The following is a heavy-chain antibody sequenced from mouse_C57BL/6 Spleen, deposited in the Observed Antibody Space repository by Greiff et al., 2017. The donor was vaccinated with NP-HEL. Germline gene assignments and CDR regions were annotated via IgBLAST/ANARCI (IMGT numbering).Heavy chain of an antibody. CDR3: AREDSWFAY. CDR2: ISDGGSYT. CDR1: GFTFSSYA. V-gene: IGHV5-4*01. Sequence: EVKVVESGGGLVKPGGSLKLSCAASGFTFSSYAMSWVRQTPEKRLEWVATISDGGSYTYYPDNVKGRFTISRDNAKNNLYLQMSHLKSEDTAMYYCAREDSWFAYWGQGTLVTVSA. J-gene: IGHJ3*01.